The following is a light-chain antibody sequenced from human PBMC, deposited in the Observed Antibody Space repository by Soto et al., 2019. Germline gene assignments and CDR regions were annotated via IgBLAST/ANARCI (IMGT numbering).Light chain of an antibody. CDR1: QSVSNNY. J-gene: IGKJ1*01. Sequence: EIVLTQSPGTLSLSPGERATLSCRASQSVSNNYVAWYQQKPGQAPRLLIYDASSRATGIPDRFSGSGSGTDFMLTISRLELEDFAVYYCQQCATSPLTFGQGTRVDIK. CDR3: QQCATSPLT. CDR2: DAS. V-gene: IGKV3-20*01.